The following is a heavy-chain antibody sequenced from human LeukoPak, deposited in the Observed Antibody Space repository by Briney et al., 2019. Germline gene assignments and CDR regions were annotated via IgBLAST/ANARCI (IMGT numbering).Heavy chain of an antibody. CDR3: ARSRSGYYEDY. D-gene: IGHD3-22*01. Sequence: GGSLRLSCAASGFTFSSYWMSWVRQAPGKGLEWVSYISSSGSTIYYADSVKGRFTISRDNAKNSLSLQVNSLSAEDTAVYYCARSRSGYYEDYWGQGTLVTVSS. CDR2: ISSSGSTI. J-gene: IGHJ4*02. V-gene: IGHV3-48*04. CDR1: GFTFSSYW.